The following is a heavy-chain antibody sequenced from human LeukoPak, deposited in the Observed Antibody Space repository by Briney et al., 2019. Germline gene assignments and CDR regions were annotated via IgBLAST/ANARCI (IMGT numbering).Heavy chain of an antibody. CDR1: GFTFSSYW. D-gene: IGHD3-3*01. CDR3: ARGQSGFDF. Sequence: PGGSLRLSCAASGFTFSSYWMHWVRQAPGKGLVWVSHINSDGSNTAYADSVKGRFSISRDNAKNTLYLQMNSLRAEDTAVYYCARGQSGFDFWGQGTLVTVSS. V-gene: IGHV3-74*01. CDR2: INSDGSNT. J-gene: IGHJ4*02.